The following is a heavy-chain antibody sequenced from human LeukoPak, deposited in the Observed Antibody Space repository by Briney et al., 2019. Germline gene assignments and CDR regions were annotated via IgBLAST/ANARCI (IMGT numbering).Heavy chain of an antibody. CDR1: GGSISSGGYS. J-gene: IGHJ6*02. V-gene: IGHV4-30-2*01. D-gene: IGHD5-12*01. CDR2: IYHSGST. Sequence: PSQTLSLTCAVSGGSISSGGYSWSWIRQPPGKGLEWIGYIYHSGSTYYNPSLKSRVTISVDRSKNQFSLKLSSVTAADTAVYYCATLGYSGYDRGHYYYGMDVWGQGTTVTVSS. CDR3: ATLGYSGYDRGHYYYGMDV.